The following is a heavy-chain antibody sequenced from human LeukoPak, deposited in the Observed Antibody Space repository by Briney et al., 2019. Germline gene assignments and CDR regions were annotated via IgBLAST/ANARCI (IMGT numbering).Heavy chain of an antibody. J-gene: IGHJ5*02. D-gene: IGHD3-16*01. Sequence: GGSLRLSCAASGFTFSTYWMSWVRQAPGKGLEWVAHIKQDGSQEYYVGSVKGRFTISRDNAKNSLYLQMNSLRVEDTAVYYCARHYGPWGQGTLVTVSS. CDR2: IKQDGSQE. CDR1: GFTFSTYW. CDR3: ARHYGP. V-gene: IGHV3-7*01.